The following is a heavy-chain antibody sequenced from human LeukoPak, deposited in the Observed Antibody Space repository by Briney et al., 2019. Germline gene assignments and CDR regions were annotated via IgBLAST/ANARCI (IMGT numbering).Heavy chain of an antibody. Sequence: SETLSLTCTVSGGSFSSYYWTWIRQPAGKGLEWIGRIYSSGTTNYSPSLESRVTMSLDTSKNQFSLKLSSVTAADTAVYYCARLMVRGVIGPDYWGQGTLVTVSS. D-gene: IGHD3-10*01. J-gene: IGHJ4*02. CDR2: IYSSGTT. CDR1: GGSFSSYY. CDR3: ARLMVRGVIGPDY. V-gene: IGHV4-4*07.